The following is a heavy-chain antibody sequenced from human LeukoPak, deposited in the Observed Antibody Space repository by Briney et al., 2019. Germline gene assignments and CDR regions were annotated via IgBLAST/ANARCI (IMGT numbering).Heavy chain of an antibody. V-gene: IGHV1-46*01. J-gene: IGHJ3*02. D-gene: IGHD1-26*01. Sequence: GASVKVSCKASGYTFTSYYMHWVRQAPGQGLEWMGIINPSGGSTSYAQKFQGRVTMTRDTSTSTVYMELSSLRSEDTAVYYCARVPTAGATADAFDIWGQGTMVTVSS. CDR1: GYTFTSYY. CDR2: INPSGGST. CDR3: ARVPTAGATADAFDI.